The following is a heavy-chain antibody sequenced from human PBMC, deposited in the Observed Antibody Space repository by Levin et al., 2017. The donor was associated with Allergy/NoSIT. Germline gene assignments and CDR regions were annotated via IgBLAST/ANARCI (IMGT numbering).Heavy chain of an antibody. CDR1: GFTFSSYS. J-gene: IGHJ4*02. Sequence: PGGSLRLSCAASGFTFSSYSMNWVRQAPGKGLEWVSSISSSSSYIYYADSVKGRFTISRDNAKNSLYLQMNSLRAEDTAVYYCARDRGKIQLWGFDYWGQGTLVTVSS. D-gene: IGHD5-18*01. CDR2: ISSSSSYI. CDR3: ARDRGKIQLWGFDY. V-gene: IGHV3-21*01.